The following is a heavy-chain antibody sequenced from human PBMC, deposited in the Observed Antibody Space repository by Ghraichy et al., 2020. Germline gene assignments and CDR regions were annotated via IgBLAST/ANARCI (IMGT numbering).Heavy chain of an antibody. CDR1: GYTLTELS. CDR3: ATAVRGEDWFDP. CDR2: FDPEDGET. J-gene: IGHJ5*02. D-gene: IGHD3-10*01. V-gene: IGHV1-24*01. Sequence: ASVKVSCKVSGYTLTELSMHWVRQAPGKGLEWMGGFDPEDGETIYAQKFQGRVTMTEDTSTDTAYMELSSLRSEDTAVYYCATAVRGEDWFDPWGQGTLVTVSS.